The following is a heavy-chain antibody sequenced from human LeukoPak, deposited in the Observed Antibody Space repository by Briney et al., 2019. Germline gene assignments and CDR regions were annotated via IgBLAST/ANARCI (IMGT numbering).Heavy chain of an antibody. V-gene: IGHV1-18*01. J-gene: IGHJ4*02. Sequence: ASVKVSCKASGHTFTSYGISWVRQAPGQGLEWMGWISAYNGNTNYAQKLQGRVTMTTDTSTSTAYMELRSLRSDDTAVYYCARVGSRTGGRFEYYFDCWGQGTLVTVSS. CDR3: ARVGSRTGGRFEYYFDC. CDR2: ISAYNGNT. CDR1: GHTFTSYG. D-gene: IGHD3-16*01.